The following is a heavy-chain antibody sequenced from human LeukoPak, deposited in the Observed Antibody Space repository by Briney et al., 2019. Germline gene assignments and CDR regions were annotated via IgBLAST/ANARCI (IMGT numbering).Heavy chain of an antibody. D-gene: IGHD2-15*01. CDR2: IYYSGST. Sequence: SETLSLTCTVSGGSISSYYWSWIRQPPGKGLEWIGYIYYSGSTNYNPSLKSRVTISVDTSKNQFSLKLSSVTAADTAVYYCARAHCSGGSCHGGGFDYWGQGTLVTVSS. V-gene: IGHV4-59*01. CDR3: ARAHCSGGSCHGGGFDY. CDR1: GGSISSYY. J-gene: IGHJ4*02.